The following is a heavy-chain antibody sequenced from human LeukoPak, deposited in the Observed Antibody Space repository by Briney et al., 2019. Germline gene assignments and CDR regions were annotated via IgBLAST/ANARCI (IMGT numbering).Heavy chain of an antibody. CDR3: ARVHSGYHSFDY. Sequence: AGESLTLSCTASGFTVSNNYMTWVRQAPAQGKELDSVIDSDGNTYYADYVKGRFLISRDNSKNTVFLQLNGLRAENTAVYYWARVHSGYHSFDYWGNGTLVTGSS. CDR1: GFTVSNNY. D-gene: IGHD5-12*01. V-gene: IGHV3-53*01. J-gene: IGHJ4*01. CDR2: IDSDGNT.